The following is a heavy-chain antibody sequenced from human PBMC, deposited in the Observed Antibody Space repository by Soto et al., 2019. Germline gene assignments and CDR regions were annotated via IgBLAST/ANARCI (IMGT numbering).Heavy chain of an antibody. V-gene: IGHV3-7*01. D-gene: IGHD3-3*01. J-gene: IGHJ4*02. CDR3: AREFRGYYDYWSLLGYFDY. Sequence: GGSLRLSCAASGFTFGSYWMSWVRQAPGKGLEWVANIKQDGSEKYYVDSVKGRFTISRDNAKNSLYMQMNSLRAEETTVYSCAREFRGYYDYWSLLGYFDYWGQGTLVTVSS. CDR2: IKQDGSEK. CDR1: GFTFGSYW.